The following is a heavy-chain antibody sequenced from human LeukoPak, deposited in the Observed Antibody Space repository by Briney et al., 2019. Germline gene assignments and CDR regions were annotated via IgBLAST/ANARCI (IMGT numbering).Heavy chain of an antibody. V-gene: IGHV1-2*02. CDR3: ARVASWGYSYGLLNFDF. CDR2: INPNSGGT. D-gene: IGHD5-18*01. CDR1: GYTFTSYY. J-gene: IGHJ4*02. Sequence: GASVKVSCKASGYTFTSYYMHWVRQAPGQGLEWMGWINPNSGGTNYAQKFQGRVTMTRDTSISTAYMDLSRLRSDDTAVYYCARVASWGYSYGLLNFDFWGQGTLVTVSS.